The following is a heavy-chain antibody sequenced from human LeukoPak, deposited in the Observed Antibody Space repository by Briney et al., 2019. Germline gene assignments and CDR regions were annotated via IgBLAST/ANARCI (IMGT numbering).Heavy chain of an antibody. J-gene: IGHJ4*02. V-gene: IGHV3-7*03. D-gene: IGHD3/OR15-3a*01. CDR1: GFTFGDTW. Sequence: XGSLRLSCAASGFTFGDTWMNWVRQVPGQGLEWVANIKQDGSEKFYVASVKGRFTISRDNGKSSLYLQMNSLRAEDTALYYCATSYDMGWLIGYWGQGTLVTVSS. CDR3: ATSYDMGWLIGY. CDR2: IKQDGSEK.